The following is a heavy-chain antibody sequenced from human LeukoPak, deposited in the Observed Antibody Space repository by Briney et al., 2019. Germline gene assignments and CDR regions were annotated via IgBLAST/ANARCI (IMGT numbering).Heavy chain of an antibody. CDR2: TNPNSGNT. J-gene: IGHJ5*02. CDR1: GYTFTSYD. V-gene: IGHV1-8*03. D-gene: IGHD4-11*01. Sequence: ASVKVSCKASGYTFTSYDINWVRQATGQGLEWMGWTNPNSGNTGYAQKFQGRVTITRNTSISTAYMELSSLRSEDTAVYYCARGRGKTVTRTSTTYNWFDPWGQGTLVTVSS. CDR3: ARGRGKTVTRTSTTYNWFDP.